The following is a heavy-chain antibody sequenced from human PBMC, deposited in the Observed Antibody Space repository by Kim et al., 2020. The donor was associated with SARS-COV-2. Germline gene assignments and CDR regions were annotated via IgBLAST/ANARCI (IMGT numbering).Heavy chain of an antibody. V-gene: IGHV3-23*01. J-gene: IGHJ5*02. CDR3: VKGIAAS. D-gene: IGHD6-13*01. CDR2: GVST. Sequence: GVSTKYADSVKGRFTISRDNSKNTLHLQMNSLRVEDTAVYYCVKGIAASWGQGTLVTVSS.